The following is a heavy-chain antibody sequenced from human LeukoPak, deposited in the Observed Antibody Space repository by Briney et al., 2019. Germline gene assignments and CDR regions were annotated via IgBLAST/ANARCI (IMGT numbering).Heavy chain of an antibody. J-gene: IGHJ4*02. CDR3: ARDRSTANGHCAGDNCYAELG. Sequence: GGSLRLSCAASGFTFSDYFMSWIRQAPGKGLEWVSYIGSSGSTIYYADSVKGRFTVSRDNSKNTLYLHMNSLRAEDTAVYYCARDRSTANGHCAGDNCYAELGRGQGTLVTVSS. V-gene: IGHV3-11*04. CDR1: GFTFSDYF. CDR2: IGSSGSTI. D-gene: IGHD2-21*02.